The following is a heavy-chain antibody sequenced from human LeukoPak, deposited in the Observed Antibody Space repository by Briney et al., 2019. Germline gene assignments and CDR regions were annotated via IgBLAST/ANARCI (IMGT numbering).Heavy chain of an antibody. CDR3: ARGYSFAAVVFDY. V-gene: IGHV3-30-3*01. J-gene: IGHJ4*02. D-gene: IGHD1-26*01. Sequence: GGSLRLSCAASGFTFSSYAMHWVRQAPGKGLEWVAVISYDGSNKYYADSVKGRFTISRDNSKNTLYLQMNSLRAEDTAVYYCARGYSFAAVVFDYWGQGTLVTVSS. CDR2: ISYDGSNK. CDR1: GFTFSSYA.